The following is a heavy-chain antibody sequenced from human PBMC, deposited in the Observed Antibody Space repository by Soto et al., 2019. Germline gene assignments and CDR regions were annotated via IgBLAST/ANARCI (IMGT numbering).Heavy chain of an antibody. CDR1: GGSVSSGSYY. V-gene: IGHV4-61*01. CDR3: AREGPGGSGSYYRIFDY. J-gene: IGHJ4*02. Sequence: PSETLSLTCTVSGGSVSSGSYYWSWIRQPPGKGLEWIGYIYYSGSTNYNPSLKSRVTISVDTSKNQFSLKLSSVTAADTAVYYCAREGPGGSGSYYRIFDYWGQGTLVTVSS. D-gene: IGHD3-10*01. CDR2: IYYSGST.